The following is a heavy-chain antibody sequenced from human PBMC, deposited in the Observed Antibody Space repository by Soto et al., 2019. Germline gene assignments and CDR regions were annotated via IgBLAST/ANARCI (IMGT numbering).Heavy chain of an antibody. CDR3: ARQGSNSSRRLSWFDP. Sequence: SETLSLTCTASGGSSSSSTYSWGWIRQPPGKGLEWIGSMHYSGATYYNPSLKSRVSISVDTSKSQFSLKLTFVTAADTAVYFCARQGSNSSRRLSWFDPWGQGTLVTVPS. V-gene: IGHV4-39*01. CDR2: MHYSGAT. D-gene: IGHD3-16*01. J-gene: IGHJ5*02. CDR1: GGSSSSSTYS.